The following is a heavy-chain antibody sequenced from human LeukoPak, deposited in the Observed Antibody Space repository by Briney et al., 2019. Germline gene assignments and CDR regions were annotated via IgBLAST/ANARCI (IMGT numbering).Heavy chain of an antibody. D-gene: IGHD6-13*01. J-gene: IGHJ5*02. CDR2: MYYSGST. CDR1: GGSISSYY. V-gene: IGHV4-59*08. CDR3: ARGAAAGDLGWFDP. Sequence: PSETLSLTCTVSGGSISSYYWTWIRQPPGKGLEWIGYMYYSGSTNYNPSLKSRVTISVDTSKNQFSLKLSSVTAADTAVYYCARGAAAGDLGWFDPWGQGTLVTVSS.